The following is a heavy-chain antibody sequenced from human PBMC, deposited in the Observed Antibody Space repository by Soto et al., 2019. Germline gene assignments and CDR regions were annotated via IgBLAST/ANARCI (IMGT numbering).Heavy chain of an antibody. CDR2: IYYSGST. D-gene: IGHD3-10*01. V-gene: IGHV4-59*01. CDR1: GGSISSYY. Sequence: PSETLSLTCTVSGGSISSYYWSWIRQPPGKGLEWIGYIYYSGSTNYNPSLKSRVTISVDTSKNQFSLKLSSVTAADKAVYYCATSYGGNFDYWGQVTLVTVSS. J-gene: IGHJ4*02. CDR3: ATSYGGNFDY.